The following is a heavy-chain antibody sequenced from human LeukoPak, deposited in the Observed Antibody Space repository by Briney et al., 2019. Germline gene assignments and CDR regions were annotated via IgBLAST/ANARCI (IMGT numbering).Heavy chain of an antibody. CDR2: ISAYNGST. J-gene: IGHJ3*02. CDR1: GYTFTSYG. V-gene: IGHV1-18*04. CDR3: ARGIDSASPPLGTFEI. Sequence: ASVKVSCKASGYTFTSYGITWVRQAPGQGLEWVGWISAYNGSTNYEQKLQGRVTMTRDTSTSTVYMELRSLRSDDTAVYYCARGIDSASPPLGTFEIWGQGTMVTVSS. D-gene: IGHD1-26*01.